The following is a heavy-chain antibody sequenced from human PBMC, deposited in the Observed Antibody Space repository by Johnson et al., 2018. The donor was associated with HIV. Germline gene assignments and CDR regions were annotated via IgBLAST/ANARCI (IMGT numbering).Heavy chain of an antibody. V-gene: IGHV3-74*01. CDR3: ARECQYYYDSSGCTYDAFDI. CDR2: INSDGSNT. D-gene: IGHD3-22*01. J-gene: IGHJ3*02. Sequence: VQLVESGGGVVQPGRSLRLSCAASGFTFSSYGMHWVRQAPGKGLVWVSRINSDGSNTNYADAVKGRFPISRDNAKNTLYLQMNSLRVEDTAVYYCARECQYYYDSSGCTYDAFDIWGQGTMVTVSS. CDR1: GFTFSSYG.